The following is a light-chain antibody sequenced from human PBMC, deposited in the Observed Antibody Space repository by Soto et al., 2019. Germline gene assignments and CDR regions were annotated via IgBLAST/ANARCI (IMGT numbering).Light chain of an antibody. CDR3: QQYIRWPLT. J-gene: IGKJ4*01. Sequence: EMVVTQSPATLSVSPGERATLSCRASQDVSSNLAWYQQKPGRAPSLLIYGASTRATGTPARFSGSGSGTEFTLTISSLQSEDYAVYFCQQYIRWPLTFGGGTKVDIK. V-gene: IGKV3-15*01. CDR1: QDVSSN. CDR2: GAS.